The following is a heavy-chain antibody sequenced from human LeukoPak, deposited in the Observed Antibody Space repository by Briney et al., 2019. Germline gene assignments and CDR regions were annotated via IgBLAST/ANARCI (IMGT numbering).Heavy chain of an antibody. V-gene: IGHV4-31*03. CDR1: GGSIRSGGYY. J-gene: IGHJ4*02. CDR2: IYYSGST. Sequence: SETLSLTCTVSGGSIRSGGYYWSWIRQHPGKGLEWIGYIYYSGSTYYNPSLKSRVTISVDTSKNQFSLKLSSVTAADTAVYYCARGYSYGPALNDSRGWSDYWGQGTLVTVSS. CDR3: ARGYSYGPALNDSRGWSDY. D-gene: IGHD5-18*01.